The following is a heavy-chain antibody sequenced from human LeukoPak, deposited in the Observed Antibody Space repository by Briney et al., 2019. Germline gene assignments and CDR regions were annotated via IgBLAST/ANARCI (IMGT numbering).Heavy chain of an antibody. V-gene: IGHV3-30*03. CDR2: ISYDGSNK. Sequence: GGSLRLSCAASAFTFSSYGMHWVRQAPAKGLEWVAGISYDGSNKYYADSVKGRFTVSRDNAKNSLYLQMNSLRAEDTAVYYCARARITMVRGVPLGYWGQGTLVTVSS. CDR1: AFTFSSYG. CDR3: ARARITMVRGVPLGY. J-gene: IGHJ4*02. D-gene: IGHD3-10*01.